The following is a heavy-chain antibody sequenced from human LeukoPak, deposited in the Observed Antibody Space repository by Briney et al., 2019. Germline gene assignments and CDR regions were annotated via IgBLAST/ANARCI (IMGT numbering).Heavy chain of an antibody. CDR1: GFILSDYY. CDR3: VVYKYILSWSAFDF. Sequence: GGSLRLSCAASGFILSDYYMSWVRQAPGKGLEWLSYIDLSGNVKYYVDSVKGRFTISRDNAKKSVSLHMNNLRVEDTAVYYCVVYKYILSWSAFDFWGRGTMVTVSS. J-gene: IGHJ3*01. V-gene: IGHV3-11*04. D-gene: IGHD6-13*01. CDR2: IDLSGNVK.